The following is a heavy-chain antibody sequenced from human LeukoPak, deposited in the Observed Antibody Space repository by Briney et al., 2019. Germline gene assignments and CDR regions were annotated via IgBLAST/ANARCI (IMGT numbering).Heavy chain of an antibody. D-gene: IGHD2-2*01. J-gene: IGHJ6*03. V-gene: IGHV3-48*03. CDR2: ISSSGSTI. Sequence: GGSLRLSCAASGFTFSSYEMNWVRQAPGKGLEWVSYISSSGSTIYYADSVKGRFTISRDNAKNSLYLQMNSLRAEDTAVYYCAREVVVPAAMEYYYYYYMDVWGEGTTVTISS. CDR3: AREVVVPAAMEYYYYYYMDV. CDR1: GFTFSSYE.